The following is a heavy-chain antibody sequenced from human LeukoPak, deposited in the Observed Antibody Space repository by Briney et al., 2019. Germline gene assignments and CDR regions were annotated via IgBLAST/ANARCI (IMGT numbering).Heavy chain of an antibody. D-gene: IGHD2-2*01. CDR3: ARDLEDCSSTSCPLDP. V-gene: IGHV4-34*01. CDR1: GGSFSGYY. Sequence: SETLSLTCAVYGGSFSGYYWSWIRQPPGKGLEWIGEINHSGSTNYNPSLKSRATISVDTSKNQFSLKLSSVTAADTAVYYCARDLEDCSSTSCPLDPWGQGTLVTVSS. J-gene: IGHJ5*02. CDR2: INHSGST.